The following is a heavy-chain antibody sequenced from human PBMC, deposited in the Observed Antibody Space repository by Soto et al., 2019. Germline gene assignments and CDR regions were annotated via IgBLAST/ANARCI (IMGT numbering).Heavy chain of an antibody. CDR3: ARGTYCNNTRRYYHLHV. D-gene: IGHD3-22*01. J-gene: IGHJ4*02. CDR1: AYRVSSNSAT. V-gene: IGHV6-1*01. Sequence: SQILSLTCAISAYRVSSNSATWHWLMQSPSRGLEWLGRTYFRSRWDNDYATFVKSRVTINPDTSRNEFSLQLTSATPEDTAVYYCARGTYCNNTRRYYHLHVWGERTL. CDR2: TYFRSRWDN.